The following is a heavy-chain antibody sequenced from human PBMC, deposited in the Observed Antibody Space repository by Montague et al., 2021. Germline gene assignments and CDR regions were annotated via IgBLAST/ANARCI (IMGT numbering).Heavy chain of an antibody. CDR1: GASINGWY. D-gene: IGHD3-22*01. V-gene: IGHV4-59*01. J-gene: IGHJ4*02. CDR2: VFYSGAT. CDR3: ARQGFYESGGFFI. Sequence: SETLSLTCSVSGASINGWYWSWIRQPPGKGLEWIGSVFYSGATNYNPSLKSRVTMSADTSKNQVSLKVNSVTAADTAVYYCARQGFYESGGFFIWGLGTLVTVS.